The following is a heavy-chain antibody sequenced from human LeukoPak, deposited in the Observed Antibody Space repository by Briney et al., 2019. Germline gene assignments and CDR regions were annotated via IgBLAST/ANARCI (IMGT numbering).Heavy chain of an antibody. CDR2: IYYSGST. Sequence: ASETLSLTCTVSGGSISSSSYYWGWIRQPPGKGLEWIGSIYYSGSTYYNPSLKSRVTTSVHTSKNQFSLKLRSVTAADTAVYYCARLTIFGVVIIDYWGQGTLVTVSS. CDR3: ARLTIFGVVIIDY. J-gene: IGHJ4*02. CDR1: GGSISSSSYY. D-gene: IGHD3-3*01. V-gene: IGHV4-39*01.